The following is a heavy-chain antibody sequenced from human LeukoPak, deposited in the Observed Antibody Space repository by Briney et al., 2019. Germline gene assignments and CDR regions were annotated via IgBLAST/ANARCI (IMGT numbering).Heavy chain of an antibody. J-gene: IGHJ4*02. D-gene: IGHD3-9*01. CDR3: ARQTWYYDILTGYYVRYFDY. CDR2: IYHSGST. CDR1: GYSISSGYD. Sequence: SETLSLTCAVSGYSISSGYDWGWIRQPPGKGLEWIGSIYHSGSTYYNPSLKSRVTISVDTSKNQFSLKLSSVTAADTAVYYCARQTWYYDILTGYYVRYFDYWGQGTLVTLSS. V-gene: IGHV4-38-2*01.